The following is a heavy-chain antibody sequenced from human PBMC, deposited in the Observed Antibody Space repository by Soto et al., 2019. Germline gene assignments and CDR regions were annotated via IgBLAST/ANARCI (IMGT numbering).Heavy chain of an antibody. V-gene: IGHV1-18*01. Sequence: QVQLVQSGDEVRKPGSSVKVSCKASGYIFVNYGIAWVRQAPGQGLEWMGWISPYSGNTHYASKVQGRLTMTADTPTRTAYVERGSLTSDETAVYYCAMVDNYVTPTPQYVWGKGTTGTVSS. J-gene: IGHJ6*04. CDR2: ISPYSGNT. CDR1: GYIFVNYG. D-gene: IGHD3-16*01. CDR3: AMVDNYVTPTPQYV.